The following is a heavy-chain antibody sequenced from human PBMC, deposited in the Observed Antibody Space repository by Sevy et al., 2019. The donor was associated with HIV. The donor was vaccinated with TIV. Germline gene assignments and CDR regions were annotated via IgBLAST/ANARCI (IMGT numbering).Heavy chain of an antibody. J-gene: IGHJ4*01. Sequence: GGSLRLSCAASGFTLGNYAMHWLRQAPGKGLEWVAVISYDGKNKYYADSVRGRFTISRDNSKNTLYLQMNSLRAEDTAVYYCARDGWGLYCRGDCYFFGDYWGHGTLVTVSS. CDR2: ISYDGKNK. CDR1: GFTLGNYA. CDR3: ARDGWGLYCRGDCYFFGDY. D-gene: IGHD2-21*02. V-gene: IGHV3-30*04.